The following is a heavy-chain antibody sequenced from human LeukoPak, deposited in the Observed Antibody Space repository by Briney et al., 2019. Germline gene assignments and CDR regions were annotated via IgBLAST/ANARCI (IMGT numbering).Heavy chain of an antibody. CDR2: INRGATHI. CDR1: QFTFSSYS. Sequence: PGGSPRLSCAASQFTFSSYSMNWVRQAPGKGLEWVSSINRGATHIYYADSLRGRFIISRDDAKNSLYLQMNSLRAEDTAVYYCVRLRRNSDSSGYYYYYDYWGQGTLVTVSS. CDR3: VRLRRNSDSSGYYYYYDY. D-gene: IGHD3-22*01. V-gene: IGHV3-21*01. J-gene: IGHJ4*02.